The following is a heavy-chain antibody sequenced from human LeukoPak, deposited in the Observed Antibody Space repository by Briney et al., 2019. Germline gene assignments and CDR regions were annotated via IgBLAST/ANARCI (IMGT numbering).Heavy chain of an antibody. CDR2: IYYSGST. CDR3: ATYGSGSHTGT. CDR1: GGSISNFY. Sequence: SETLSLTCTVSGGSISNFYWSWIRQPPGKGLEWIGYIYYSGSTTYNPSLKSRVTISVDTSKNQFPLRLSSVTAADTAVYYCATYGSGSHTGTWGQGTLVTVSS. D-gene: IGHD3-10*01. V-gene: IGHV4-59*08. J-gene: IGHJ5*02.